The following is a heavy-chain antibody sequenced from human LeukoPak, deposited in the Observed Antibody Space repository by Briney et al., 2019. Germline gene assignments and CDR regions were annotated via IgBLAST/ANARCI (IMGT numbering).Heavy chain of an antibody. D-gene: IGHD3-3*01. CDR3: ARRYDFWSGYPTAFDY. Sequence: ASVKVSCKASGGTFSSYAISWVRQAPGRGLEWMGFINPNTGGTSYAQKFQARVTMTRDTSISTAYMELSGLRSDDTAVYYCARRYDFWSGYPTAFDYWGQGTLVTLSS. V-gene: IGHV1-2*02. J-gene: IGHJ4*02. CDR1: GGTFSSYA. CDR2: INPNTGGT.